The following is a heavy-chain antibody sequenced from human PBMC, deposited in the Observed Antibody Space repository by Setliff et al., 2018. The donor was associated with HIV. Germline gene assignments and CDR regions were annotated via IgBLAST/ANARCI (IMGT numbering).Heavy chain of an antibody. D-gene: IGHD3-10*01. CDR2: IYDVGVT. Sequence: SETLSLTCTVSGGSLRTFHWTWLRQAPGKGLEWLGHIYDVGVTNYNPSLKNRVTISLDASQTRCSLTLASVTATDTAVYFCAKRRGSGTLYDAFDPWGQGSLVTVSS. V-gene: IGHV4-59*08. J-gene: IGHJ5*02. CDR1: GGSLRTFH. CDR3: AKRRGSGTLYDAFDP.